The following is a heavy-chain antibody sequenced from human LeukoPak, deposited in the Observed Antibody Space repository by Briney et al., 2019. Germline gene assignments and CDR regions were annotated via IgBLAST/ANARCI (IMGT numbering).Heavy chain of an antibody. Sequence: SENLSLTCTVSGGSISSYYWSWIRQPPGKGLEWIGYIYYSGSTNYNPSLKSRVTISVDTSKNQSSLKLSSVTAADTAVYYCATLRVNWFDPWGQGTLVTVSS. J-gene: IGHJ5*02. D-gene: IGHD4/OR15-4a*01. CDR1: GGSISSYY. CDR3: ATLRVNWFDP. V-gene: IGHV4-59*01. CDR2: IYYSGST.